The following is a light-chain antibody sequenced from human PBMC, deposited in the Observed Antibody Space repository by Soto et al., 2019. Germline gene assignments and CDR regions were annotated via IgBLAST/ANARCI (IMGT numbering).Light chain of an antibody. J-gene: IGKJ2*01. CDR1: QSVSSN. V-gene: IGKV3-15*01. Sequence: EVVMTQSPATLSVSPGERATLSCRASQSVSSNLAWYQQRPGQAPRLLIYGASTRAAGIPVRFSGSGSGTEFTLTISSLQSEDFAVYYFQHYNNWPPYTFGQGTKMEI. CDR3: QHYNNWPPYT. CDR2: GAS.